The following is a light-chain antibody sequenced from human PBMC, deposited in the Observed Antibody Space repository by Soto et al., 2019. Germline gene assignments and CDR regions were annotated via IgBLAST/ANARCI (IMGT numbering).Light chain of an antibody. J-gene: IGLJ1*01. V-gene: IGLV2-14*01. CDR2: EVS. Sequence: QSALTQPASVSGSPGQSITISCTGTSSDIGTYNYVSWYQQHPGKAPKLMIYEVSNRPSGVSNRFSGSKSGNTASLTISGLQAEDEADYYCSSYTSSSTLGYVFGTGTKVTVL. CDR3: SSYTSSSTLGYV. CDR1: SSDIGTYNY.